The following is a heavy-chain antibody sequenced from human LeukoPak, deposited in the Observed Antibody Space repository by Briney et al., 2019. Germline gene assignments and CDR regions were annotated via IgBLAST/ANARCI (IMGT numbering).Heavy chain of an antibody. Sequence: SVKVSCKASGGTFSSYAISWVRQAPGQGLEWMGGIIPIFGTANYAQKFQDRVTITADESTSTAYMELSSLRSEDTAVYYCASASHNWNYLTPDFDYWGQGTLVTVSS. D-gene: IGHD1-7*01. V-gene: IGHV1-69*01. CDR3: ASASHNWNYLTPDFDY. CDR2: IIPIFGTA. J-gene: IGHJ4*02. CDR1: GGTFSSYA.